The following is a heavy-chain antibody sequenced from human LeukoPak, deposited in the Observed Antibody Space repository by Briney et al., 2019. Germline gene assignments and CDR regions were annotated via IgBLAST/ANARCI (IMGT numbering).Heavy chain of an antibody. CDR2: INAGNGNT. V-gene: IGHV1-3*01. J-gene: IGHJ4*02. Sequence: ASVKVSCKASGYTFTSYALHWVRQAPGQWLEWTGWINAGNGNTKYSQNFQGRVTITRDTSASTAYMELSSLISEDTAVYYCAKEWRGGGGALDYWGQGTLVTVSS. CDR1: GYTFTSYA. D-gene: IGHD3-16*01. CDR3: AKEWRGGGGALDY.